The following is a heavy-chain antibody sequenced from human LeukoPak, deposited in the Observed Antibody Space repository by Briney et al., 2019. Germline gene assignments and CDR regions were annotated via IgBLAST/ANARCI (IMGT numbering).Heavy chain of an antibody. CDR3: ARETTGDTAIYFDY. CDR1: GYTFTSYG. Sequence: ASVKVSCKASGYTFTSYGISWVRQAPGQGLEWMGWISAYNGNTNYAQKLQGRVTMTTDTSTSTAYMELRSLRSDDTAVYYCARETTGDTAIYFDYWGQGTLVTVSS. V-gene: IGHV1-18*01. CDR2: ISAYNGNT. D-gene: IGHD5-18*01. J-gene: IGHJ4*02.